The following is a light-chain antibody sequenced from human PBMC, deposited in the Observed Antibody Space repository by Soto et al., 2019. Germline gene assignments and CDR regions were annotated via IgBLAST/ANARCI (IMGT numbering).Light chain of an antibody. CDR2: DVS. J-gene: IGLJ2*01. V-gene: IGLV2-14*03. CDR1: STDVGGYNY. Sequence: QSALTQPASVSGSPGQTITISCTGTSTDVGGYNYVSWYQHHPGKAPKLMISDVSNRPSGVSNRFSGSKSGNTASLTISGLQAEDEANYYCSSFRSPSTVVFGGGTKLTV. CDR3: SSFRSPSTVV.